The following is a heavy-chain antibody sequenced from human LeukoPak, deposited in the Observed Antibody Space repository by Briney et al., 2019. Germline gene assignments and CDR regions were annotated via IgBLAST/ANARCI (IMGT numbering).Heavy chain of an antibody. V-gene: IGHV4-39*07. CDR3: ARGGGSSYPDY. J-gene: IGHJ4*02. D-gene: IGHD2-15*01. CDR2: IYYSGST. CDR1: GGSISSSSYY. Sequence: NASETLSLTCTVSGGSISSSSYYWGWIRQPPGKGLEWIGSIYYSGSTYYNPSLKSRVTISVDTSKNQFSLKLSSVTAADTAVYYCARGGGSSYPDYWGQGTLVTVSS.